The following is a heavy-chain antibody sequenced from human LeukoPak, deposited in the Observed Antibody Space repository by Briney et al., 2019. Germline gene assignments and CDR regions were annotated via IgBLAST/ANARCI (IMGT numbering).Heavy chain of an antibody. D-gene: IGHD2-2*01. J-gene: IGHJ4*02. V-gene: IGHV3-33*01. CDR2: VWYDGTNK. CDR1: GFTFSSYD. Sequence: GGSLRLSCAASGFTFSSYDIHWVRQAPGKGLEWVAVVWYDGTNKYYADSVKGRFTISRDNSKNTMYLQMNSLRVEDTAVYYCARSVVPAAISPFDYCGQGTLVTVSS. CDR3: ARSVVPAAISPFDY.